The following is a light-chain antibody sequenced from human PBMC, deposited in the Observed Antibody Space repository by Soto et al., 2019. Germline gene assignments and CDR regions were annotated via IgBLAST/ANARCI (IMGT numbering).Light chain of an antibody. CDR1: SSDVGGYNY. J-gene: IGLJ2*01. CDR3: SSYTSSRHVV. Sequence: QSALTQPASVSGSPGQSITISCTGTSSDVGGYNYVSWYQQHPGKAPKLMIYDVSNRPSGVSNRFSGSKSGNTASLTISGLQAEDEADYYCSSYTSSRHVVFGGGTQLTVL. CDR2: DVS. V-gene: IGLV2-14*01.